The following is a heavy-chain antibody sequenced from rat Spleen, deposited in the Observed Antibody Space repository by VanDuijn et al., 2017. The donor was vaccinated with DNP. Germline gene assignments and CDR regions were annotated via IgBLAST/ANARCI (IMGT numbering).Heavy chain of an antibody. V-gene: IGHV5-7*01. Sequence: EVQLVESGGGLVQPGRSLKLSCAASGFTFSDYNMAWVRQAPKKGLEWVATISYDGSSTYYRDSVKGRFTISRDNAKSTLYLQMDSLRSEDTATYYCARPGVWAHYFDYWGQGVMVTVSS. D-gene: IGHD1-7*01. CDR2: ISYDGSST. CDR1: GFTFSDYN. J-gene: IGHJ2*01. CDR3: ARPGVWAHYFDY.